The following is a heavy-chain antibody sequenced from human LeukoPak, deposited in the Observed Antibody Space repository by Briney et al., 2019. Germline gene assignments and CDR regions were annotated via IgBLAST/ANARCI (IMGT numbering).Heavy chain of an antibody. CDR3: VRDEGYSLFEY. V-gene: IGHV3-7*01. CDR2: IKQDGSEK. J-gene: IGHJ4*02. CDR1: GFTFSSYW. D-gene: IGHD6-13*01. Sequence: GGSLRLSCAASGFTFSSYWMSWVRQAPGKGLEWVANIKQDGSEKYYVDSVKGRFTISRDNAKNSVYLQVNSLRAEDTAVYYCVRDEGYSLFEYWGQGTLVSVSS.